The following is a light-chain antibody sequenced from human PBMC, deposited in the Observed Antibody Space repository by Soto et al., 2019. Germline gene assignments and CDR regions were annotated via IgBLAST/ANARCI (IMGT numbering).Light chain of an antibody. J-gene: IGKJ1*01. Sequence: IVLTQSPGTLSLSPGERATLSCRASQSVSSSYLAWYQQKPGQAPRLLIYGASSRATGIPDRFSGSGSGTDFTLTISRLEPEDFAVYYWQQYGSSTWTFGQGTKVDIX. CDR1: QSVSSSY. CDR2: GAS. CDR3: QQYGSSTWT. V-gene: IGKV3-20*01.